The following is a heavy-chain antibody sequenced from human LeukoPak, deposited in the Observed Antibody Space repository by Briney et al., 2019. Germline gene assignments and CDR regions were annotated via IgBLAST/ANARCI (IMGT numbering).Heavy chain of an antibody. CDR1: GFTFSSYE. V-gene: IGHV3-48*03. CDR3: ARDGGDYFDY. CDR2: ISSSGSTI. D-gene: IGHD2-21*01. J-gene: IGHJ4*02. Sequence: GGSLRLSCAASGFTFSSYEMNWVRQAPGKGLEWVSYISSSGSTIYYADSVKGRFTISRGNAKNSLYLQMNSLRAEDTAVYYCARDGGDYFDYWGQGTLVTVSS.